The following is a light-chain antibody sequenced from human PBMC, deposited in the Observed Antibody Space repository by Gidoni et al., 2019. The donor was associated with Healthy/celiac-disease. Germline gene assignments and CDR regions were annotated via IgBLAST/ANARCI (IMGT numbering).Light chain of an antibody. Sequence: DIQMTQSPSTLSASVGDRVTITCRASQSISSWLAWYQQKPGKAPKLLIYKASSLESGVPSRFSGSGSGTEFTLTISSLQPDDFATYYCQQYNSPVTFXXXTKVEIK. J-gene: IGKJ1*01. CDR3: QQYNSPVT. CDR2: KAS. V-gene: IGKV1-5*03. CDR1: QSISSW.